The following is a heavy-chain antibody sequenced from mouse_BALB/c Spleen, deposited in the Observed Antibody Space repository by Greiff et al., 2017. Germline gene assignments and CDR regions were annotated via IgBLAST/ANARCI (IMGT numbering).Heavy chain of an antibody. Sequence: VKLMESGAELVRPGTSVKMSCKAAGYTFTNYWIGWVKQRPGHGLEWIGDIYPGGGYTNYNEKFKGKATLTADTSSSTAYMQLSSLTSEDSAIYYCANYYGSRTWYFDVWGAGTTVTVSS. D-gene: IGHD1-1*01. J-gene: IGHJ1*01. CDR2: IYPGGGYT. CDR1: GYTFTNYW. CDR3: ANYYGSRTWYFDV. V-gene: IGHV1-63*02.